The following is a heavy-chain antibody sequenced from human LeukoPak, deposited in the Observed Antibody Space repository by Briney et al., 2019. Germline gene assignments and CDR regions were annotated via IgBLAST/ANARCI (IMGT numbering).Heavy chain of an antibody. J-gene: IGHJ4*02. CDR1: GYSISSGYY. CDR2: IYHNGNT. CDR3: ARSSGGHFAS. D-gene: IGHD2-15*01. Sequence: PSETLSLTCAVSGYSISSGYYWGWIRQPPRKGLEWIGSIYHNGNTYYNPSLKSRDTISVDTSRNQFSLKLTSVTAADTAVYYCARSSGGHFASWGQGTLVTVSS. V-gene: IGHV4-38-2*01.